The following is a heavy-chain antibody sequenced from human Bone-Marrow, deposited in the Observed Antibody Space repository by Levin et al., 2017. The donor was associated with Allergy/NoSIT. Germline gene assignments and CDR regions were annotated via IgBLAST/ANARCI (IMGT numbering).Heavy chain of an antibody. D-gene: IGHD3-10*01. Sequence: SETLSLTCAVYGGSFSGYYWSWIRQPPGKGLEWIGEINHSGSTNYNPSLKSRVTISVDTSKNQFSLKLSSVTAADTAVYYCARVRPGSLYYYYYYMDVWGKGTTVTVSS. CDR3: ARVRPGSLYYYYYYMDV. V-gene: IGHV4-34*01. J-gene: IGHJ6*03. CDR2: INHSGST. CDR1: GGSFSGYY.